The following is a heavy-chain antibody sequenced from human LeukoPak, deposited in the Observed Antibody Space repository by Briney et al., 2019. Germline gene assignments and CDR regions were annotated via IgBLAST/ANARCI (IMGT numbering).Heavy chain of an antibody. CDR2: IRFDGSNT. J-gene: IGHJ4*02. CDR3: AKEYSSSWYGRYFDY. Sequence: PGGSLRLSCATSGFTFSSYGMEWVRQAPGQGLEWVAFIRFDGSNTYYADSVKGRFTISRDNSKNTLYLQMNSLRGEDTAVYYCAKEYSSSWYGRYFDYWGQGTLVTVSS. CDR1: GFTFSSYG. D-gene: IGHD6-13*01. V-gene: IGHV3-30*02.